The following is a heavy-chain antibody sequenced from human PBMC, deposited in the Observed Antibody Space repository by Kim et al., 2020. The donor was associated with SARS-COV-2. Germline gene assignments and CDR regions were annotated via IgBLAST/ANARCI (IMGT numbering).Heavy chain of an antibody. J-gene: IGHJ4*02. CDR3: AKDCYYGSGSYVCY. CDR2: ISYDGSNK. D-gene: IGHD3-10*01. Sequence: GGSLRLSCAASGFTFSSYSMHWVRQAPGKGLEWVAVISYDGSNKYYADSVKGRFTISRDNSKNTLYLQMNSLRAEDTAVYYCAKDCYYGSGSYVCYWGQGTLVTVSS. V-gene: IGHV3-30*18. CDR1: GFTFSSYS.